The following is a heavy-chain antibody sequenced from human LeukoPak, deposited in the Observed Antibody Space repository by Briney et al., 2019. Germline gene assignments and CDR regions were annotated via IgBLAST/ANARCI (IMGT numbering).Heavy chain of an antibody. J-gene: IGHJ5*02. D-gene: IGHD3-10*01. V-gene: IGHV1-8*01. CDR3: ARGRFVGFEENYNWFDP. CDR1: GYTFTSYD. Sequence: ASVKVSCKASGYTFTSYDINWVRQATGQGLEWMGWMNPNSGNTGYAQKSQGRVTMTRNTSISTAYMELSSLRSEDTAVYYCARGRFVGFEENYNWFDPWGQGTLVTVSS. CDR2: MNPNSGNT.